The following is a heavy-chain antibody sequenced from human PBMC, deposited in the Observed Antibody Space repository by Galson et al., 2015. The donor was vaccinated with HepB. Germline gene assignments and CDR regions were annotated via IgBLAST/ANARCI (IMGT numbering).Heavy chain of an antibody. CDR3: ARDLYDFWSGYAGNDAFDI. CDR2: IIPILGIA. Sequence: SVKVSCKASGGTFSSYAISWVRQAPGQGLEWMGRIIPILGIANYAQKFQGRVTITADKSTSTAYMELSSLRSEDTAVYYCARDLYDFWSGYAGNDAFDIWGQGTMVTVSS. J-gene: IGHJ3*02. D-gene: IGHD3-3*01. CDR1: GGTFSSYA. V-gene: IGHV1-69*04.